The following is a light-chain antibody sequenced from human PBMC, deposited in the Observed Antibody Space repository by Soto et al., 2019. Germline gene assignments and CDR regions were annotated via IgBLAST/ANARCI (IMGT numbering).Light chain of an antibody. Sequence: VLTQPASVSGSLGQSITISCTGTSSDVGAYNYVSWYQQQPGKAPRLMISEVSNRPSGVSNRFSGSKSGNTASLIISGLQAEDEADYYCCSFTSITTYVFGTGTKVTVL. CDR2: EVS. J-gene: IGLJ1*01. CDR1: SSDVGAYNY. V-gene: IGLV2-14*01. CDR3: CSFTSITTYV.